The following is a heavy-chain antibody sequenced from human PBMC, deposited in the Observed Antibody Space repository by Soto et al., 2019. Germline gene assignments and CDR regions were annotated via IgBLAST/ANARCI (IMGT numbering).Heavy chain of an antibody. CDR1: GGSISSSSYY. CDR3: ARCGRRYSSSWNDFDY. V-gene: IGHV4-39*01. J-gene: IGHJ4*02. Sequence: QLQLQESGPGLVKPSETLSLTCTVSGGSISSSSYYWGWIRQPPGKGLEWIGSIYYSGSTYYNPSLKSRVTISVDTSKNQFSLKLSSVTAADTAVYYCARCGRRYSSSWNDFDYWGQGTLVTVSS. CDR2: IYYSGST. D-gene: IGHD6-13*01.